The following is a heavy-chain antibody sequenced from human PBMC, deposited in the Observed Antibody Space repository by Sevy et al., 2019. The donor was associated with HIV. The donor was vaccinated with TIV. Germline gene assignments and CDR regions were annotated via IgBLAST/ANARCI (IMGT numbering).Heavy chain of an antibody. D-gene: IGHD2-15*01. CDR2: ISYDGSNK. V-gene: IGHV3-30-3*01. Sequence: GGSLRLSCAASGFTFSSYAMHWVRQAPGKGLEWVAVISYDGSNKYYADSVKGRFTISRDNSKNTLYLQMNSLRAEDTAVYYCDGENCSGGSCYAYTYNWFDPWGQGTLVTVSS. CDR3: DGENCSGGSCYAYTYNWFDP. J-gene: IGHJ5*02. CDR1: GFTFSSYA.